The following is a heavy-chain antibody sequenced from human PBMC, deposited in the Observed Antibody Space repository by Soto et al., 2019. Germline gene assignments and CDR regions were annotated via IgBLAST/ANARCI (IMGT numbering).Heavy chain of an antibody. D-gene: IGHD2-21*01. CDR3: ARVAVMIGAGYFYYYYMDV. CDR1: GGSFSGYY. CDR2: INHSGST. J-gene: IGHJ6*03. V-gene: IGHV4-34*01. Sequence: SETLSLTCAVYGGSFSGYYWSWIRQPPGKGLEWIGEINHSGSTNYNPSLKSRVTISVDTSKNQFSLKLSSVTAADTAVYYCARVAVMIGAGYFYYYYMDVWGKGTTVTAP.